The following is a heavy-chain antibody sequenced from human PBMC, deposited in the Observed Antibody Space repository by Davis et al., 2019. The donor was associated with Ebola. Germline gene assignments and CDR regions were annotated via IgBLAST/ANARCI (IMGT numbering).Heavy chain of an antibody. Sequence: SETLSLTCAVYGGSFSGYYWSWIRQPPGKGLEWIGEINHSGSTHYNPSLKSRVTISVDTSKNQFSLKLSSVTAADTAVYYCARHGQAYCSSTSCYLNWFDPWGQGTLVTVSS. V-gene: IGHV4-34*01. D-gene: IGHD2-2*01. J-gene: IGHJ5*02. CDR1: GGSFSGYY. CDR2: INHSGST. CDR3: ARHGQAYCSSTSCYLNWFDP.